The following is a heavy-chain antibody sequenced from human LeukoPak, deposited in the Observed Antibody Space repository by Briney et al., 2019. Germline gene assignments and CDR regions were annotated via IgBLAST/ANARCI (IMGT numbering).Heavy chain of an antibody. J-gene: IGHJ6*02. Sequence: SETLSLTCTVSGGSISSGGYYWSWLRQHPGTGLEWIGYIYYSGSTYYNPSLKSRVTISVDTSKNQFSLKLSSVTAADTAVYYCARAGVPPTYYDFWSGYYLHYYGMDVWGQGTTVTVSS. CDR1: GGSISSGGYY. D-gene: IGHD3-3*01. CDR2: IYYSGST. CDR3: ARAGVPPTYYDFWSGYYLHYYGMDV. V-gene: IGHV4-31*03.